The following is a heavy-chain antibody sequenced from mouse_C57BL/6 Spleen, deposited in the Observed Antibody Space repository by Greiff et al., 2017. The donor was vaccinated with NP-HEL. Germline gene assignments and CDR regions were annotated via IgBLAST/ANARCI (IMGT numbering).Heavy chain of an antibody. D-gene: IGHD2-1*01. CDR3: AREGGIYYGNYDY. CDR2: INPNNGGT. Sequence: EVQLQQSGPELVKPGASVKISCKASGYTFTDYYMNWVKQSHGKSLEWIGDINPNNGGTSYNQKFKGKATLTVDKSSSTAYMELRSLTSEDSAVYYCAREGGIYYGNYDYWGQGTTLTVSS. CDR1: GYTFTDYY. V-gene: IGHV1-26*01. J-gene: IGHJ2*01.